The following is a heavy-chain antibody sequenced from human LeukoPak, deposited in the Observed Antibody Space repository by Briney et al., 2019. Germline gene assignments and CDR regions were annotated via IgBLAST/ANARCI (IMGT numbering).Heavy chain of an antibody. V-gene: IGHV3-48*04. Sequence: GGSLRLSCTASGFPFSDYSMNRVRQAPGKGLEWISHIGISSGNTKYADSVKGRFTISADNAKNSLYLQMNSLRVEDTAVYYCARDHNYAFDNWGQGTLVSASS. CDR1: GFPFSDYS. D-gene: IGHD1-1*01. CDR2: IGISSGNT. J-gene: IGHJ4*02. CDR3: ARDHNYAFDN.